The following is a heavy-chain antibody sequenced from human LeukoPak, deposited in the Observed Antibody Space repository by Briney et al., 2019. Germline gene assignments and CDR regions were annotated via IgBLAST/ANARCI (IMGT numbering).Heavy chain of an antibody. V-gene: IGHV1-18*01. J-gene: IGHJ4*02. CDR3: ARDQAYYYDSSGYY. D-gene: IGHD3-22*01. CDR1: GYTFTSYG. CDR2: ISAYNGNT. Sequence: GASVKVSCKASGYTFTSYGIRWVRQAPGQGLEWMGWISAYNGNTNYAQKLQGRVTMTTDTSTSTAYMEVRSLRSDDTAVYYCARDQAYYYDSSGYYWGQGTLVTVPS.